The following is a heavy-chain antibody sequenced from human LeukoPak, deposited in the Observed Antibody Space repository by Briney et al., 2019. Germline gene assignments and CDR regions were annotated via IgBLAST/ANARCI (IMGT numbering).Heavy chain of an antibody. D-gene: IGHD3-16*01. CDR1: GFTFSSYV. Sequence: GGSLRLSCAASGFTFSSYVMHWVRQAPARGPEWVSSLRGDGETFYADSVRGRFTLSRDDSRNTVYLQLNNLRVEDTAIYYCARASWVSSADAVRWGQGTQVTVSS. V-gene: IGHV3-23*01. J-gene: IGHJ4*02. CDR3: ARASWVSSADAVR. CDR2: LRGDGET.